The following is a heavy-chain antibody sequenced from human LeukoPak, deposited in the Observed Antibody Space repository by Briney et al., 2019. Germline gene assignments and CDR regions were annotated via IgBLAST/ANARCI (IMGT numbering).Heavy chain of an antibody. CDR1: GGSISSCY. CDR3: ARVTDPRYNWFDP. V-gene: IGHV4-4*07. J-gene: IGHJ5*02. CDR2: IHASGST. Sequence: PSETLSLTCTVSGGSISSCYWTWIRQPAGKGPEWIGRIHASGSTNYNPSLKSRVNMSVDTSKNQFSLRLNSVTAADTAVYYCARVTDPRYNWFDPWGQGTLVTVSS. D-gene: IGHD2-21*02.